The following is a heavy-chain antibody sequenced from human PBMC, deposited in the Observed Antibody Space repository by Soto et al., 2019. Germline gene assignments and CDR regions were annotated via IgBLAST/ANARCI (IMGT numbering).Heavy chain of an antibody. D-gene: IGHD3-16*01. CDR2: ITSSGDFT. Sequence: EVQLLESGGGLVQAGGSLRLSCAASGLAINTYGMSWVRQAPGRGLEWVSGITSSGDFTYYGDSVRGRFSISRDESKNALYLQMRNLRAVDTAVSHCVSAKGISLYYWYFDLWGRGSPVTVSS. CDR3: VSAKGISLYYWYFDL. J-gene: IGHJ2*01. CDR1: GLAINTYG. V-gene: IGHV3-23*01.